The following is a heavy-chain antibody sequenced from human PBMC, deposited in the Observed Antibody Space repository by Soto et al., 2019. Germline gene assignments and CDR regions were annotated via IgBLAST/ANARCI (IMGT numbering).Heavy chain of an antibody. J-gene: IGHJ4*02. D-gene: IGHD6-6*01. CDR1: GGTFSSYT. Sequence: QVQLVQSGAEVKKPGSSVKVSCKASGGTFSSYTISWVRQATGQGLEWMGRIIPILGIANYAQKFQGRVTITCDKSTSTAYMELSSLRSEDAAVYYCARDPSGSNIAARQELGNWGQGTLVTVSS. CDR3: ARDPSGSNIAARQELGN. CDR2: IIPILGIA. V-gene: IGHV1-69*08.